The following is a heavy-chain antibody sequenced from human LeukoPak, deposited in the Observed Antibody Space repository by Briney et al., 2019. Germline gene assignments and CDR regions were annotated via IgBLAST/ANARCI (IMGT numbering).Heavy chain of an antibody. CDR1: GYTFTNYG. CDR3: AKGQELDDGVFES. J-gene: IGHJ4*02. V-gene: IGHV1-18*04. Sequence: ASVKVSCKASGYTFTNYGISWVRQAPGQGLEWMAWISANNGETRYAQNFQGRVTMTTDTSTSTAYMELRSLRSDDTAVYYCAKGQELDDGVFESWGQGTLVTVSS. CDR2: ISANNGET. D-gene: IGHD1-1*01.